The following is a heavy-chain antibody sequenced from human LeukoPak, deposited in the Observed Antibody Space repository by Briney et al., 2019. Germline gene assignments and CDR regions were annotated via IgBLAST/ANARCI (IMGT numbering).Heavy chain of an antibody. Sequence: SETLSLTCTVSGNSVESDYWSWIRQPPGRGLEWIGYTYYGGTSNYNPSLKSRVTISVDPSKKQFSLKVTSVTAADTAVYYCARAVVVAWDSFDPWGQGTLVTVSS. J-gene: IGHJ5*02. CDR3: ARAVVVAWDSFDP. V-gene: IGHV4-59*02. CDR1: GNSVESDY. D-gene: IGHD3-16*02. CDR2: TYYGGTS.